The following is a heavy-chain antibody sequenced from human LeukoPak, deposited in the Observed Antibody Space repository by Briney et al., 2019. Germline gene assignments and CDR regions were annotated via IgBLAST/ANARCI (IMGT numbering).Heavy chain of an antibody. Sequence: ASVKVSCKGFGYTFTSNYMHWVRQAPGQGPEWMGVISPSGGSTTYGQKFQGRVTLTWNMSTSTDYLELSSLRSADTAVYYCARDNSVRDEAWWFNPWGQGTLVTVSS. CDR1: GYTFTSNY. CDR2: ISPSGGST. D-gene: IGHD5-24*01. CDR3: ARDNSVRDEAWWFNP. J-gene: IGHJ5*02. V-gene: IGHV1-46*01.